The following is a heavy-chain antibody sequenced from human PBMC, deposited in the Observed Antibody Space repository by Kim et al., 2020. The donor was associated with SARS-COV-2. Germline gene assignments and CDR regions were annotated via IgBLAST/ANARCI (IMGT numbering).Heavy chain of an antibody. CDR3: ASGSGNNWFDP. CDR2: T. D-gene: IGHD3-10*01. V-gene: IGHV4-34*01. Sequence: TTNNPSLKSRVTISLDTSKNQFSLRLSSVTAADTAVYYCASGSGNNWFDPWGQGTLVTVSS. J-gene: IGHJ5*02.